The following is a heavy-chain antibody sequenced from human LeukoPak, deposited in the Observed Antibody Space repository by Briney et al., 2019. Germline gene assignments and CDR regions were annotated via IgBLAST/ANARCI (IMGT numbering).Heavy chain of an antibody. J-gene: IGHJ3*02. V-gene: IGHV3-21*01. CDR1: GFTFSTYT. CDR3: AREDGLVGATSGFDI. CDR2: INGRSNYK. Sequence: GGSLRLSRAASGFTFSTYTMNWVRQAPGKGLEWVSSINGRSNYKYYADSVKGRFTISRDNAQSSLFLQMHSLRAEDTAVYYCAREDGLVGATSGFDIWGQGTVVTVSS. D-gene: IGHD1-26*01.